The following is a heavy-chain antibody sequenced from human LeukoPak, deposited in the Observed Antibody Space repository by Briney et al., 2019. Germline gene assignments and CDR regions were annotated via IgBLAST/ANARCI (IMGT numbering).Heavy chain of an antibody. CDR1: GGSISSGGYS. D-gene: IGHD3-10*01. CDR2: IYHSGST. V-gene: IGHV4-30-2*01. J-gene: IGHJ4*02. Sequence: SQTLSLTCAVSGGSISSGGYSWSWIRQPPGKGLEWIGYIYHSGSTYYNPSLKSRVTISVDRSKNQFSLKLSSVTAADTAVYYCARGGPLLYYYGSGSPQFDYWGQGTLVNVSS. CDR3: ARGGPLLYYYGSGSPQFDY.